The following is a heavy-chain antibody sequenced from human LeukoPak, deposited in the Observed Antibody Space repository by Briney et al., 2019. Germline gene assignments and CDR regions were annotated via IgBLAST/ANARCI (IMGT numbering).Heavy chain of an antibody. J-gene: IGHJ5*02. D-gene: IGHD6-13*01. CDR1: DGSINSYY. Sequence: SETLSLTCSVSDGSINSYYWNWIRRPPGKGLEWIGYIYYNGNTNYSPSLKSRVTMSVDTSKNLFSLKVSSVTAADTAVYYCARGIAAAGFDPWGQGTLVTVSS. V-gene: IGHV4-59*01. CDR2: IYYNGNT. CDR3: ARGIAAAGFDP.